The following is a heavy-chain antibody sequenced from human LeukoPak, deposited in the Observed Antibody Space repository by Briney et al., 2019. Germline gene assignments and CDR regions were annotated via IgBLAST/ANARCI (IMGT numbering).Heavy chain of an antibody. CDR2: IIPIFGTA. CDR3: ARVAMVRGVIVRAFDI. D-gene: IGHD3-10*01. J-gene: IGHJ3*02. CDR1: GGTFSSYA. V-gene: IGHV1-69*06. Sequence: GASVKVSCKASGGTFSSYAISWVRQAPGQGLEWMGGIIPIFGTANYAQKFQGRVTITADKSTSTAYMELSSLRSEDTAVYYCARVAMVRGVIVRAFDIWGQGTMVTVSS.